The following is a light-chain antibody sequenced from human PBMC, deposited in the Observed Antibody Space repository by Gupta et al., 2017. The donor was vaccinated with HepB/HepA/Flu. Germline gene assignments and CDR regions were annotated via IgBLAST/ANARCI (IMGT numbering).Light chain of an antibody. J-gene: IGKJ1*01. V-gene: IGKV2-30*02. Sequence: GVMTQSPVSLPVTLGQPASISCRSSRSLVHSDGNTHLNWFQQRPGQSPRRLIYMVSKRDSGVPDRFSGSGSGTDFTLKISRVEAEDVGVYYCMQGTHWPRTFGQGTKVEIK. CDR3: MQGTHWPRT. CDR2: MVS. CDR1: RSLVHSDGNTH.